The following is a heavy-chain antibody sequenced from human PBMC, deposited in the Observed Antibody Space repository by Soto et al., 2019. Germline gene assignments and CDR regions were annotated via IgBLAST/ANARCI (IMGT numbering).Heavy chain of an antibody. J-gene: IGHJ6*02. Sequence: QVQLVESGGGVVQPGRSLRLSCAASGFTFSSYGMHWVRQAPGKGLEWVAVISYDGSNKYYADSVKGRFTISRDNSKNTLYLQMNSLRAEDTAVYYCAKDRHSSGLSSTFYYYGMDVWGQGTTVTVSS. CDR1: GFTFSSYG. CDR3: AKDRHSSGLSSTFYYYGMDV. D-gene: IGHD6-19*01. V-gene: IGHV3-30*18. CDR2: ISYDGSNK.